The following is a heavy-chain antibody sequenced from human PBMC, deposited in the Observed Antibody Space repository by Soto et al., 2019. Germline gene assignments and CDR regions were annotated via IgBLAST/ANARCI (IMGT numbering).Heavy chain of an antibody. CDR2: IIPIFGTA. CDR1: GGTFSSYA. V-gene: IGHV1-69*13. J-gene: IGHJ6*02. CDR3: ARGRWNYEDYYYYGMDV. Sequence: SVKVSCKASGGTFSSYAISWVRQAPGQGLEWMGGIIPIFGTANYAQKFQGRVTITADESTSTAYMELSSLRSEDTAVYYCARGRWNYEDYYYYGMDVWGQGTTVTVSS. D-gene: IGHD1-7*01.